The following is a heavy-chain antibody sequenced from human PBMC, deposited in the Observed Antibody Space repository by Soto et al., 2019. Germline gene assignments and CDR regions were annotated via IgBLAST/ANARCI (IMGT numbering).Heavy chain of an antibody. CDR1: GGSVSSDSFY. V-gene: IGHV4-61*01. D-gene: IGHD5-18*01. J-gene: IGHJ6*02. CDR3: ARTDTAMADYYYYGMDV. CDR2: IYYSGGT. Sequence: PSETLSLTCTVSGGSVSSDSFYWSWIRQPPGKGLEWIGYIYYSGGTNYNPSLKSRVTISIDTSKNQFSLKLSSVTAADTAVYYCARTDTAMADYYYYGMDVWGQGTTVTVSS.